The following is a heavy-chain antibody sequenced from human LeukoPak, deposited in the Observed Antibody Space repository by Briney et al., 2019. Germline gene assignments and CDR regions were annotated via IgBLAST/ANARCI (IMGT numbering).Heavy chain of an antibody. V-gene: IGHV3-43*02. CDR2: ISGDGSNT. J-gene: IGHJ5*02. Sequence: PGGSLRLSCAASGFTFDEYAMHWVRQPPGKGLEWVSLISGDGSNTYSADSVKGRFTISRDNSKNSLYLQMNSLRTEDTAFYYCAKDLGPTGAARFDPWGQGTLVTVSS. CDR3: AKDLGPTGAARFDP. CDR1: GFTFDEYA. D-gene: IGHD1-14*01.